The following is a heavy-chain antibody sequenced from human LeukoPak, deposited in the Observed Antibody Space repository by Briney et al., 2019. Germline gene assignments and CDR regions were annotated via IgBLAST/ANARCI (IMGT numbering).Heavy chain of an antibody. D-gene: IGHD1-26*01. Sequence: PSETLSLICTVSGGSISSSSYYWGWIRQPPGKGLEWIGSIYYSGSTYYNPSLKSRVTISVDTSKNQFSLKLSSVTAADTAVYYCATCTVDYTRYYYYYYMDVWGKGTTVTVSS. CDR1: GGSISSSSYY. J-gene: IGHJ6*03. V-gene: IGHV4-39*07. CDR2: IYYSGST. CDR3: ATCTVDYTRYYYYYYMDV.